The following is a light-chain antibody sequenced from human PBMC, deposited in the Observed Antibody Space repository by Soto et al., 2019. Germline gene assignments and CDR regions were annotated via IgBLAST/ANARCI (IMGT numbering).Light chain of an antibody. Sequence: QSVLTQPPSVSEAPRQRVTISWSGSSSNIGNTAVNWYQHLPGKDPKLLIYYDALLPSVGSDRFSGSKSVTSASLAIIGLQSDDGVDYYCASWDDSLNVDVFGIGTQLPDL. CDR3: ASWDDSLNVDV. J-gene: IGLJ1*01. CDR2: YDA. CDR1: SSNIGNTA. V-gene: IGLV1-36*01.